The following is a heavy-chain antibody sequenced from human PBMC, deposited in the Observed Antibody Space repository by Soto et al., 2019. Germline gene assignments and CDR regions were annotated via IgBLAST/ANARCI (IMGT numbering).Heavy chain of an antibody. CDR2: ISESGVYT. V-gene: IGHV3-23*01. CDR1: GFTFSTYA. CDR3: AKETSPNTYYAFDF. Sequence: GGSLRLSCTASGFTFSTYALSWVRQAPGEGLEWISSISESGVYTDYADSVKGRFTISRDNSKNTLYVQMTSLRAEDTAVYYCAKETSPNTYYAFDFWGQGTLVPVSS. D-gene: IGHD1-26*01. J-gene: IGHJ3*01.